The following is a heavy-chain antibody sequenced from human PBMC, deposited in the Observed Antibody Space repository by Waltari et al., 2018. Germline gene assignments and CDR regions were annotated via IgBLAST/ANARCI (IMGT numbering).Heavy chain of an antibody. CDR2: IYTSGST. J-gene: IGHJ4*02. D-gene: IGHD6-6*01. Sequence: QVQLQESGPGLVKPSETLSLTCTVSGGSISSYYWSWIRQPAGKGLEWIGRIYTSGSTNDHPHLKSRVTMSVDTSKNQFSLKLSSVTAADTAVYYCARTLIAARPYYFDYWGQGTLVTVSS. CDR1: GGSISSYY. V-gene: IGHV4-4*07. CDR3: ARTLIAARPYYFDY.